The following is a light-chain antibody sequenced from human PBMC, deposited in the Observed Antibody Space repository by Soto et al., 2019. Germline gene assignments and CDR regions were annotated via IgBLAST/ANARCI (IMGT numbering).Light chain of an antibody. CDR3: MQATQFPYT. Sequence: DIVMTQTPLSSPVTLGQPASISCRSSQGLVHSDGNTYLSWLQQRPGQPPRLLIYEISNRFSGVEDXXSGSGAGTDFTLKISRVEAEDVGIYYCMQATQFPYTFGQGTKLEIK. V-gene: IGKV2-24*01. CDR1: QGLVHSDGNTY. J-gene: IGKJ2*01. CDR2: EIS.